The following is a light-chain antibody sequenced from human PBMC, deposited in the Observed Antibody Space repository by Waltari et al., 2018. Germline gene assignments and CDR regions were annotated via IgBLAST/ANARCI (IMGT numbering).Light chain of an antibody. Sequence: QSALTQPASVSGSPGQSITISCTGTSSDVGDYNYVSWYQQHPGKAPKLMIYDVSNRPSGASKRFSDSKSGNTASLTISGLQAEDEADYYCSSYIDSTTLELFGGGTSLTVL. CDR3: SSYIDSTTLEL. J-gene: IGLJ2*01. V-gene: IGLV2-14*03. CDR2: DVS. CDR1: SSDVGDYNY.